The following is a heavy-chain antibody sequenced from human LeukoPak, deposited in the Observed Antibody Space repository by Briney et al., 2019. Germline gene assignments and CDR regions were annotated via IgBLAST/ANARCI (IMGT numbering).Heavy chain of an antibody. Sequence: GGSLRLSCAASGFTFSSYAMHWVRQAPGKGLEWVAVISYDGSNKYYADSVKGRFTISRDNSKNTLYLQMNSLRAEDTAVYYCAKEGRYYYDSSGYSWFDPWGQGTLVTVSS. CDR2: ISYDGSNK. J-gene: IGHJ5*02. CDR1: GFTFSSYA. CDR3: AKEGRYYYDSSGYSWFDP. D-gene: IGHD3-22*01. V-gene: IGHV3-30*04.